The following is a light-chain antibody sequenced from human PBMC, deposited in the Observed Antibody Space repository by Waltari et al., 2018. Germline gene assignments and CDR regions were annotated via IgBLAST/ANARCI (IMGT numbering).Light chain of an antibody. CDR2: DVS. CDR1: SSDAGGYNY. CDR3: CSYAGSYV. J-gene: IGLJ2*01. V-gene: IGLV2-11*01. Sequence: QSALTQPRSVSGSPGQSVTISCTGTSSDAGGYNYVSWYQQHPGKAPKLMIYDVSKRPSGVPDRFSGSKSGNTASLTSSGLQAEDEADYYCCSYAGSYVFGGGTKLTVL.